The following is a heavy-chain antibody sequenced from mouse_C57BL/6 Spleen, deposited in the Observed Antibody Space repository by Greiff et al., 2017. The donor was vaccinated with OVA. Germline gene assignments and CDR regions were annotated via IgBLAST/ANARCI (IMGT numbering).Heavy chain of an antibody. CDR2: IDPSDSET. Sequence: VQLQQPGAELVRPGSSVKLSCKASGYTFTSYWMHWVKQRPIQGLEWIGNIDPSDSETHYNQKFKDKATLTVDKSSSTAYMQLSSLTSEDSAVYYCARYGYDGDFDVWGTGTTVTVSS. V-gene: IGHV1-52*01. CDR1: GYTFTSYW. J-gene: IGHJ1*03. CDR3: ARYGYDGDFDV. D-gene: IGHD2-2*01.